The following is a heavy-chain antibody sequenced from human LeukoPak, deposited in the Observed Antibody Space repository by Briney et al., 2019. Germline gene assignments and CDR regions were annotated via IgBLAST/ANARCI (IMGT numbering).Heavy chain of an antibody. V-gene: IGHV1-69*13. CDR3: ARLNSIVVVPAAITRGAFDI. CDR2: IIPIFGTA. D-gene: IGHD2-2*01. Sequence: SVKVSCKASGGTFSSYAISWVRHAPGQGLEWMGGIIPIFGTANYAQKFQGRVTITADESTSTAYMELSSLRSEDTAVYYCARLNSIVVVPAAITRGAFDIWGQGTMVTVSS. CDR1: GGTFSSYA. J-gene: IGHJ3*02.